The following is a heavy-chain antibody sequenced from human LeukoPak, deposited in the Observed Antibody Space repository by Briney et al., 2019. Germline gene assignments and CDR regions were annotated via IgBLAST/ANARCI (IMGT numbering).Heavy chain of an antibody. CDR1: EFTFNNYA. V-gene: IGHV3-23*01. D-gene: IGHD3-3*01. CDR2: VRGTGDMT. CDR3: AKGLSASGRLNAFDL. J-gene: IGHJ3*01. Sequence: GGSLRLSCVASEFTFNNYAMNWVRQGPGRGLEWVSAVRGTGDMTYQTDSVKGRSTISRDNSKNTVYLQMNSLRVEDTAVYFCAKGLSASGRLNAFDLWGQGTMVTVSS.